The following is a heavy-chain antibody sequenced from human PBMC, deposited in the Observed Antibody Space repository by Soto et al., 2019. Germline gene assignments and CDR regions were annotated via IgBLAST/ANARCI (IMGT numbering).Heavy chain of an antibody. CDR1: GGSISSSSYY. CDR3: ARQRGQLADY. V-gene: IGHV4-39*01. J-gene: IGHJ4*02. Sequence: QLQLQESGPGLVKPSETLSLTCTVSGGSISSSSYYWGWIRQPPGKGLEWIGSIYYSGSTYYNPSLTSRVTISVDTSKNQFSLKLSSVTAADTAVYYCARQRGQLADYWGQGTLVTVSS. D-gene: IGHD6-13*01. CDR2: IYYSGST.